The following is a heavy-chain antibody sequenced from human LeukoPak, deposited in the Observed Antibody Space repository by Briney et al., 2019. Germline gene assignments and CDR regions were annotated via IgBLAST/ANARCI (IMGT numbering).Heavy chain of an antibody. V-gene: IGHV1-69*05. CDR1: GGTFSSYA. CDR2: IIPIFGTA. D-gene: IGHD2-15*01. Sequence: ASVKVSCKASGGTFSSYAISWVRQAPGQGLEWMGGIIPIFGTANYAQKFQGRVTITTDESTSTAYMELSSLRSEDTAVYYCARGRLSGSGNPATLGPHYYYYMGVWGKGTTVTVSS. J-gene: IGHJ6*03. CDR3: ARGRLSGSGNPATLGPHYYYYMGV.